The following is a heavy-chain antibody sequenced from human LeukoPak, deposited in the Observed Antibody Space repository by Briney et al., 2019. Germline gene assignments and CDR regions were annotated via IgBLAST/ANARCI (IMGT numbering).Heavy chain of an antibody. Sequence: GGSLRLSCTASGFTFGDYAMSWVRQAPGKGLEWVGFIRSKAYGGTTEYAASVKGRFTTSRDDSKSIAYLQMNSLKTEDTAVYYCTRGPGITGTLVDYWGQGTLVTVSS. D-gene: IGHD1-20*01. J-gene: IGHJ4*02. V-gene: IGHV3-49*04. CDR3: TRGPGITGTLVDY. CDR1: GFTFGDYA. CDR2: IRSKAYGGTT.